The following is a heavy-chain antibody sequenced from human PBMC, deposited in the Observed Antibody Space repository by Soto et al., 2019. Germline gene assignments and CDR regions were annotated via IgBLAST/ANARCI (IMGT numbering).Heavy chain of an antibody. V-gene: IGHV1-18*01. J-gene: IGHJ5*02. CDR2: ISAYNGNT. D-gene: IGHD3-3*01. CDR3: ARDNYYFWSGYYLGPFDP. Sequence: ASVKVSCKASGYTFTSYGISWVRQAPGQGLEWMGWISAYNGNTNYAQKLQGRVTMTTDTSTSTAYMELRSLRSDDTAVYYCARDNYYFWSGYYLGPFDPWGQGTLVTVSS. CDR1: GYTFTSYG.